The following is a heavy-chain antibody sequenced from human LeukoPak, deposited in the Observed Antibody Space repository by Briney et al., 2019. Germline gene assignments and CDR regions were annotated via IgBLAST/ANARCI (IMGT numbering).Heavy chain of an antibody. CDR1: GFTFGSYE. J-gene: IGHJ3*02. CDR2: ISSSGSTI. CDR3: ARDANCSGGSCYGPDAFDI. V-gene: IGHV3-48*03. Sequence: GGSLRLSCAASGFTFGSYEMNWVRQAPGKGLEWVSYISSSGSTIYYADSVKGRFTISRDNAKNSLYLQMNSLRAEDTAVYYCARDANCSGGSCYGPDAFDIWGQGTMVTVSS. D-gene: IGHD2-15*01.